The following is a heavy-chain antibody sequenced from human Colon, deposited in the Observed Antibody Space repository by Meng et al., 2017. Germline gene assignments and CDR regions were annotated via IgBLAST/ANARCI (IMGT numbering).Heavy chain of an antibody. CDR2: ISISGCT. CDR3: PRRNTRNSGGGNNY. Sequence: AHRRRWGQVRATLAGTLSRPGSALGASIRSNTWGIGSTQPPGKGLEWSGEISISGCTTYVPSLKSRTTISVDKSNNLLSLKLNSVTAADTAMYXCPRRNTRNSGGGNNYWGQGALVTVSS. CDR1: GASIRSNTW. V-gene: IGHV4-4*01. J-gene: IGHJ4*02. D-gene: IGHD3-10*01.